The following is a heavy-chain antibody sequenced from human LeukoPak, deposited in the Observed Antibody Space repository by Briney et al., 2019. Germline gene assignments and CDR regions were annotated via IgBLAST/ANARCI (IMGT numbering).Heavy chain of an antibody. CDR2: IKQDGGEK. J-gene: IGHJ6*02. CDR1: GFTFSSYW. Sequence: GGSLRLSCAASGFTFSSYWMSWVRQAPGKGLEWVANIKQDGGEKYYVDSVKGRFTISRDNAKNSLYLQMNSLRAEDTAVYYCARDVLRFLGAHGMDVWGQGTTVTVSS. D-gene: IGHD3-3*01. V-gene: IGHV3-7*01. CDR3: ARDVLRFLGAHGMDV.